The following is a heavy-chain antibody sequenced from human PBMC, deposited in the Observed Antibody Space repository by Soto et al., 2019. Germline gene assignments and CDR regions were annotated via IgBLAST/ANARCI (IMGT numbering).Heavy chain of an antibody. D-gene: IGHD1-7*01. CDR3: ARATSITGTTHWFDP. CDR1: GGSISSYY. V-gene: IGHV4-59*01. J-gene: IGHJ5*02. Sequence: SETLSLTCTVPGGSISSYYWSWIRQPPGKGLEWIGYIYYSGSTNYNPSLKSRVTISVDTSKNQFSLKLSSVTAADTAVYYCARATSITGTTHWFDPWGQGTLVTVSS. CDR2: IYYSGST.